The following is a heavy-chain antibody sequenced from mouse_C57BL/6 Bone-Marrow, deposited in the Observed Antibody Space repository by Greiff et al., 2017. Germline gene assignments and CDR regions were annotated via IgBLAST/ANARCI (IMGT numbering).Heavy chain of an antibody. Sequence: VQLQQSGPELVKPGASVKISCEASGYAFSSSWMNWVKQRPGKGLEWIGRIYPGDGDTNYNGKFKGKATLTADKSSSTAYMQLSSLTSEDSAVYFCAREGDYYGSSYGYWYFDVWGTGTTVTVSS. CDR2: IYPGDGDT. J-gene: IGHJ1*03. D-gene: IGHD1-1*01. V-gene: IGHV1-82*01. CDR3: AREGDYYGSSYGYWYFDV. CDR1: GYAFSSSW.